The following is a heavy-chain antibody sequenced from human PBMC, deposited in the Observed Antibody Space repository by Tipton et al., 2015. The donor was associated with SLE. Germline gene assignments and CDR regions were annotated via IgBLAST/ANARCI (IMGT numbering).Heavy chain of an antibody. CDR1: GGSMTGSY. D-gene: IGHD2-2*01. Sequence: TLSLTCTVSGGSMTGSYWSWVRQPPGRGLEWIGSIYYSGDTHYNPSLKSRVTISVDTSKNQFSLKLSSVTAADTAVYYCARVPAVYYYYMDVWGKGTTVTVSS. J-gene: IGHJ6*03. CDR3: ARVPAVYYYYMDV. V-gene: IGHV4-59*01. CDR2: IYYSGDT.